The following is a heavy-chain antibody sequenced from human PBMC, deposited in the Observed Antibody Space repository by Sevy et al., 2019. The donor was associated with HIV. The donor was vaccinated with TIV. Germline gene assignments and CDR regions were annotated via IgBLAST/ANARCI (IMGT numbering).Heavy chain of an antibody. V-gene: IGHV3-23*01. Sequence: GGSLRLSCAASGFTFSSYAMSWVRQAPGKGLEWVSAISGSGGSTYYADSVKGRFTISRDKSKNTLYLQMNSLRAEDTAVYYCAKDKSSGWYYFDYWGQGTLVTVSS. CDR1: GFTFSSYA. CDR2: ISGSGGST. J-gene: IGHJ4*02. D-gene: IGHD6-19*01. CDR3: AKDKSSGWYYFDY.